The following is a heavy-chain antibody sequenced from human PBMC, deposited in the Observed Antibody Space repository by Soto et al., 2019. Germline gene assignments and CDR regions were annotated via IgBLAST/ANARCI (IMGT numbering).Heavy chain of an antibody. CDR3: ASGDYRVLEY. CDR1: GFSFASSW. Sequence: PGESLKISCKDSGFSFASSWIGWVRQMPGKGLEWMGVIYPGDSDTRYSPSFQGQVTISADKSISTAYLQWSSLKASDTAMYYCASGDYRVLEYWGQRTPVTVSS. D-gene: IGHD4-4*01. J-gene: IGHJ4*02. V-gene: IGHV5-51*01. CDR2: IYPGDSDT.